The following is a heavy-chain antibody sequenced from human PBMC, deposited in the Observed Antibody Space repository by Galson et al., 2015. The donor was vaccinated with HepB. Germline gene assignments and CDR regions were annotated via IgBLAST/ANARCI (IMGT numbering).Heavy chain of an antibody. CDR3: ATVYDSNGYHEWAFDI. CDR2: FDPEDGET. Sequence: QSGAEVKKPGESLKISCKVSGYTLTELSMHWVRQAPGKGLEWMGGFDPEDGETIYAQKFQGRVTMTEDTSTDTAYMELSSLRSEDTAVYYCATVYDSNGYHEWAFDIWGQGTMVTVSS. CDR1: GYTLTELS. J-gene: IGHJ3*02. V-gene: IGHV1-24*01. D-gene: IGHD3-22*01.